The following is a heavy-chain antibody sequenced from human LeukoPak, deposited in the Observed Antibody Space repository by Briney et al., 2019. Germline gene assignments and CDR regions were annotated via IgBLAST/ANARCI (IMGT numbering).Heavy chain of an antibody. CDR3: AREYCSGGSCRPDAFDI. J-gene: IGHJ3*02. V-gene: IGHV4-39*07. CDR2: IYYSGST. CDR1: GGSISSSSYY. Sequence: SETLSLTCTVSGGSISSSSYYWGWIRQPPGKGLEGIGSIYYSGSTYYNPSLKSRVTITVATSKNQFSPQLSSVTAADTAVYYCAREYCSGGSCRPDAFDIWGKGPMVTVSS. D-gene: IGHD2-15*01.